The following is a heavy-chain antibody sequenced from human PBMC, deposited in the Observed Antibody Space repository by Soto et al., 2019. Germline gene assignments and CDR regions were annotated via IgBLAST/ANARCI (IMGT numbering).Heavy chain of an antibody. CDR3: ARDQGRAVGPDAFDI. J-gene: IGHJ3*02. D-gene: IGHD6-19*01. CDR1: GYTFTSYG. V-gene: IGHV1-46*01. CDR2: INPSGGST. Sequence: ASVKVSCKASGYTFTSYGISWVRQAPGQGLEWMGIINPSGGSTTYAQKFQGRVTMTRDTSTSTVYMELSSLRSEDTAVFYCARDQGRAVGPDAFDIWGQGTMVTVSS.